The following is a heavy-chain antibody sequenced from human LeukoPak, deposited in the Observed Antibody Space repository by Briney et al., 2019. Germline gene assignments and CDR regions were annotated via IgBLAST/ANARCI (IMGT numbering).Heavy chain of an antibody. CDR2: FSTSSSYI. D-gene: IGHD3-22*01. J-gene: IGHJ4*02. CDR3: ARGVQDYYDSSGYLDY. Sequence: GGSLRLSCAASGFTFSSYSMNWVRQAPGKGLEWVSSFSTSSSYIYYADSVKGRFAISRDNAKNSLYLQMNSLRVEDTAVYFCARGVQDYYDSSGYLDYWGQGTLVTVSS. CDR1: GFTFSSYS. V-gene: IGHV3-21*01.